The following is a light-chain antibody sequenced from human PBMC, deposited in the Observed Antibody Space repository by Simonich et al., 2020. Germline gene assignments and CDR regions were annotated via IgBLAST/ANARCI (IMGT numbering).Light chain of an antibody. CDR1: QSVSSSY. CDR3: QQYGSSPR. Sequence: EIVLTQSPGTLSLSPGERATCSCRASQSVSSSYLAWYQQKPGQAPRLLIYGASSRATGIPDRFSGSGSGTDFTLTISRLEPEDFAVYYCQQYGSSPRFGQGTKVEIK. J-gene: IGKJ1*01. V-gene: IGKV3-20*01. CDR2: GAS.